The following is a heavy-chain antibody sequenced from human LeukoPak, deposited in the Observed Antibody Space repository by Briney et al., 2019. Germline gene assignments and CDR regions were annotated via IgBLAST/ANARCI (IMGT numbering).Heavy chain of an antibody. Sequence: PGGSLRLSCAASGFTFTSHSLNWVRQAPGKGLEWVSVIYSDGSTYYADSVKGRFTISRDNSKNTLYLQMNSLRAEDTAVYLCAQPKAGTSAAVDNWGQGTLVTVSS. CDR3: AQPKAGTSAAVDN. CDR2: IYSDGST. J-gene: IGHJ4*02. V-gene: IGHV3-53*01. D-gene: IGHD2-15*01. CDR1: GFTFTSHS.